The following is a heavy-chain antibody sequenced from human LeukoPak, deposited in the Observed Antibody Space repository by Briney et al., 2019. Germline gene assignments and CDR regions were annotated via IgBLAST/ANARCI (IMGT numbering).Heavy chain of an antibody. CDR3: ARLPLNYYDSSGRNDY. CDR1: GGSISSSSYY. CDR2: IYYSGST. J-gene: IGHJ4*02. V-gene: IGHV4-39*01. Sequence: SETLSLTCTVSGGSISSSSYYWGWIRQPPGKGLEWIGSIYYSGSTYYNPSLKSRVTISVDTSKNQFSLKLSSVTAADTAVYYCARLPLNYYDSSGRNDYWGQGTLVTVSS. D-gene: IGHD3-22*01.